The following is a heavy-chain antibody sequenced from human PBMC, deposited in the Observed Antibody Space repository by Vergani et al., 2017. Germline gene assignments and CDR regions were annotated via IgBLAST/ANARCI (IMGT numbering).Heavy chain of an antibody. CDR3: ARGPPTYDFWSGYWGEGLAEGLDY. V-gene: IGHV3-23*01. CDR2: ISGSGGST. J-gene: IGHJ4*02. Sequence: EVQLLESGGGLVQPGGSLRLSCAASGFTFSSYAMSWVRQAPGKGLEWVSAISGSGGSTYYADSVKGRFTISRDNSKNTLYLQMNSLRAEDTAVYYCARGPPTYDFWSGYWGEGLAEGLDYWGQGTLVTVSS. D-gene: IGHD3-3*01. CDR1: GFTFSSYA.